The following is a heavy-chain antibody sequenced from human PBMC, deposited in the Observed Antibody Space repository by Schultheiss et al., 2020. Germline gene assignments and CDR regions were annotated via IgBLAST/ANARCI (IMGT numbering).Heavy chain of an antibody. CDR2: IYTSGST. J-gene: IGHJ6*02. Sequence: SETLSLTCTVSGGSISSSSYYWSWIRQPAGKGLEWIGRIYTSGSTNYNPSLKSRVTISVDTSKNQFSLKLSSVTAADTAVYYCARAQYDFWSGYAYYYYYGMDVWGQGTTVTVYS. D-gene: IGHD3-3*01. CDR3: ARAQYDFWSGYAYYYYYGMDV. CDR1: GGSISSSSYY. V-gene: IGHV4-61*02.